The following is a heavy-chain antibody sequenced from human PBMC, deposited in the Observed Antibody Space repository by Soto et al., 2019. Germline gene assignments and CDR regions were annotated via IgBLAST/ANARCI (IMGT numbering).Heavy chain of an antibody. CDR2: ISYDGSKK. V-gene: IGHV3-30*18. CDR1: GFTFGSYG. CDR3: AKAIENYSTGYYKPFYYFGVDV. J-gene: IGHJ6*02. D-gene: IGHD3-22*01. Sequence: QTGGSLRLSCAASGFTFGSYGMHWVRQAPGKGLEWVAGISYDGSKKYYGESVKGRFTISSDNSKNTLYLQMNSLRVEDTAVYYCAKAIENYSTGYYKPFYYFGVDVRGQGTPVTV.